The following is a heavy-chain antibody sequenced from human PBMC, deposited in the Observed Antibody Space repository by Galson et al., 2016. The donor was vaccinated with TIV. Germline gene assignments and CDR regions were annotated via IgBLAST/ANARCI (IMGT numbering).Heavy chain of an antibody. V-gene: IGHV2-70*11. CDR2: IDWDGDK. Sequence: PALVKPTQTLTLTCSFSGFSLRTSGMCVSWIRQPPGKALEWLARIDWDGDKYYKASLKTRVSISKDTSKNQVVLTMTKMDQVDTGTYYCARNSGHYYGMDVWGQGTTVTVSS. CDR1: GFSLRTSGMC. CDR3: ARNSGHYYGMDV. J-gene: IGHJ6*02.